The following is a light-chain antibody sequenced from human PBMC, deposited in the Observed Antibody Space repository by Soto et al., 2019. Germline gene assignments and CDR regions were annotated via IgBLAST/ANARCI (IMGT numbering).Light chain of an antibody. CDR3: QQYITYSKT. V-gene: IGKV1-5*03. Sequence: DIHMTQSPSTLSASVGDRVTITCRASQSISSWLAWYQQKPGKAPKLLIYKASSLESGVPSRFSGSGSGTEFTLTISSLQPDDFATYYCQQYITYSKTFGQGTKVDIK. J-gene: IGKJ1*01. CDR2: KAS. CDR1: QSISSW.